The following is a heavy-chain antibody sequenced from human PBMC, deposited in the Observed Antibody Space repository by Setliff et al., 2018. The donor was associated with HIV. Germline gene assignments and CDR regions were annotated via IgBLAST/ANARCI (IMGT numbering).Heavy chain of an antibody. CDR1: DDSINSYY. CDR2: IHTSGSI. J-gene: IGHJ4*02. V-gene: IGHV4-4*07. CDR3: ARAGYYFPYFDY. Sequence: TSETLSLTCTFSDDSINSYYCAWIRQPAGKRLQLIGRIHTSGSINYNPSLRSRVFLSVDPSKNQCSLKVHSLTAADTAVYYCARAGYYFPYFDYWGQVILVTVSS. D-gene: IGHD3-22*01.